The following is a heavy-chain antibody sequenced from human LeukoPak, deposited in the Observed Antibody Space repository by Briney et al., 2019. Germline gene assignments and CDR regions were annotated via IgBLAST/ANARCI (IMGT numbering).Heavy chain of an antibody. Sequence: PGGSLRLSCAASGFTFSSYAMSWVRQAPGKGLEWVSAISGSGGSTYYADSVKGRFTISRDNSKNTLYLQMNSLRAEDTAVYSCAKGSAVTPGYFDYWGQGTLVTVSS. CDR2: ISGSGGST. CDR1: GFTFSSYA. V-gene: IGHV3-23*01. J-gene: IGHJ4*02. D-gene: IGHD6-19*01. CDR3: AKGSAVTPGYFDY.